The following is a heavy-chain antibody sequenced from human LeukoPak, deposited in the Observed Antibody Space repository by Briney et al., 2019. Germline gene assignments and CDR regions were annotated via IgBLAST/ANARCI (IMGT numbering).Heavy chain of an antibody. V-gene: IGHV3-30*04. CDR2: ISYDGSNK. D-gene: IGHD1-26*01. J-gene: IGHJ4*02. CDR1: GFTFSSYA. CDR3: ARDVGATIFN. Sequence: GGSLRLSCAASGFTFSSYAMHWVRQAPGKGLEWVAVISYDGSNKYYADSVKGRFTISRDNSKNTLYLQMNSLRAEDTAVYYCARDVGATIFNWGQGTLVTVSS.